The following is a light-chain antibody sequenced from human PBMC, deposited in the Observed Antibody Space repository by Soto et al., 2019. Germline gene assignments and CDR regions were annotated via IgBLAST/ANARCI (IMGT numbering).Light chain of an antibody. V-gene: IGLV1-47*01. Sequence: QSVVTQPPSASGAPVQGVTISCSGSTSNIGSNYVYWYQQLPGKTPKLLIYTNNERPSGAPDRLTCSKSGTSASLSISGLRSHDESDYFCATWDASLTGFSVVGTGTKATVL. J-gene: IGLJ1*01. CDR2: TNN. CDR1: TSNIGSNY. CDR3: ATWDASLTGFSV.